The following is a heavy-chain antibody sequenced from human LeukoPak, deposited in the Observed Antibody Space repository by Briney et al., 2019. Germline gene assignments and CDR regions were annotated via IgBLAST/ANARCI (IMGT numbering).Heavy chain of an antibody. V-gene: IGHV3-21*01. CDR2: ISSSSSYI. J-gene: IGHJ1*01. CDR1: GFTFSSYS. Sequence: KPGGSLRLSCAASGFTFSSYSMNWVRQAPGKGLGWVSSISSSSSYIYYADSVKGRFTISRDNAKNSLYLQMNSLRAEDTAVYYCARDMTVAGTEGFQHWGQGTLVTVSS. D-gene: IGHD6-19*01. CDR3: ARDMTVAGTEGFQH.